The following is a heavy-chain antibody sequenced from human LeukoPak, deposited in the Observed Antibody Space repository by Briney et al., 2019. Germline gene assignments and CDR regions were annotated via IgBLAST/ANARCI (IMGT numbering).Heavy chain of an antibody. CDR1: GGSVSSYY. CDR2: IHNSGRT. V-gene: IGHV4-59*08. CDR3: ARHGTISSESYFDY. Sequence: SQTLSLTCSVSGGSVSSYYWSWIRQSPGKGLEWIGYIHNSGRTNYNPSLKSRVTGFVDTSKNQVSLRLSSVTAADTAVYYCARHGTISSESYFDYWGQGALVTVSS. D-gene: IGHD1-14*01. J-gene: IGHJ4*02.